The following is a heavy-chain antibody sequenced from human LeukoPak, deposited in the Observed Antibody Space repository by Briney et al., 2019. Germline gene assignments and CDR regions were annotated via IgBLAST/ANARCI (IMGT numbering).Heavy chain of an antibody. CDR2: MYSGRST. D-gene: IGHD6-13*01. Sequence: PGGSLRLSCAASGFTFSSYWMSWVRQAPGKGLEWVSVMYSGRSTYYADSVKGRFTISRDNSKNTLYLQMNSLRAEDTAVYYCATSIAAAGPDYYWGQGTLVTVSS. CDR3: ATSIAAAGPDYY. J-gene: IGHJ4*02. CDR1: GFTFSSYW. V-gene: IGHV3-66*01.